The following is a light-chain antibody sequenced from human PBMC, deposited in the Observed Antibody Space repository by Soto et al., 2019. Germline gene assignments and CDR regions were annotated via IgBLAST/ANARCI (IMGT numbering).Light chain of an antibody. CDR3: QQYNNWPRT. Sequence: MTQSPSSLSASVGDRVTITCRASQSVSSDLAWYHQKPGQAPRLLIYGASTRATGIPARFSGSGSGTEFTLTISSLQSEDFAVYYCQQYNNWPRTFGHGTKVDIK. V-gene: IGKV3-15*01. CDR1: QSVSSD. J-gene: IGKJ1*01. CDR2: GAS.